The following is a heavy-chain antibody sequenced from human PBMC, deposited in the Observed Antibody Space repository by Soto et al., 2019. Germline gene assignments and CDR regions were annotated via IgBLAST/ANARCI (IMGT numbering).Heavy chain of an antibody. V-gene: IGHV4-34*01. CDR2: INHSGST. CDR3: ARGLLPLGWFDP. J-gene: IGHJ5*02. D-gene: IGHD2-2*01. Sequence: LETLSLTCAVYGGSFSGYYWSWIRQPPGKGLEWIGEINHSGSTNYNPSLKSRVTISVDTSKNQFSLKLSSVTAADTAVYYCARGLLPLGWFDPWGQGTLVTVSS. CDR1: GGSFSGYY.